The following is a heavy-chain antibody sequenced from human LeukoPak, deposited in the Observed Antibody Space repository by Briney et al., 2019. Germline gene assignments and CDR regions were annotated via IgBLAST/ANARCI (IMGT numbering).Heavy chain of an antibody. D-gene: IGHD2-15*01. J-gene: IGHJ5*02. V-gene: IGHV1-8*01. CDR1: GYTFTTYD. CDR3: ARGIRRGYSWFDP. CDR2: MNPNSGNT. Sequence: ASVKVSCKASGYTFTTYDSNWVRQATGQGLEWMGWMNPNSGNTGYAQKSQGRGTMTTNTSISTAYMELSNLRSEDTAIYYCARGIRRGYSWFDPWGQGSLVTVSS.